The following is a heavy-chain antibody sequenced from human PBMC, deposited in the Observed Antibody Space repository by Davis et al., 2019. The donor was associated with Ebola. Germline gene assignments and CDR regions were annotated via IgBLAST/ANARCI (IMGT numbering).Heavy chain of an antibody. V-gene: IGHV1-18*01. CDR3: ARGGQFGDR. CDR1: GYTFTQYG. Sequence: ASVKVSCKASGYTFTQYGVTCVRQAPAQGLEWLGTISAFHGNTNYAQIVQGRVTMTIDASASTAYMELGTLTSDDTAIYYCARGGQFGDRWGQGTLVTVSS. J-gene: IGHJ5*02. CDR2: ISAFHGNT. D-gene: IGHD3-16*01.